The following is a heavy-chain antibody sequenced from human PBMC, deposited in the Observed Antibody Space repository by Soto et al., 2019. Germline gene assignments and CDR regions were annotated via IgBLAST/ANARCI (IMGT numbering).Heavy chain of an antibody. J-gene: IGHJ4*02. CDR3: ARELVGIDYFDY. CDR2: IYYSGST. D-gene: IGHD2-15*01. CDR1: GGSISSGDYY. Sequence: SETLSLTCTVSGGSISSGDYYWSWIRQPPGKGLEWIGYIYYSGSTYYNPSLKSRVTISVDTSKNQFSLKLSSVTAADTAVYYCARELVGIDYFDYWGQGTLVTVSS. V-gene: IGHV4-30-4*01.